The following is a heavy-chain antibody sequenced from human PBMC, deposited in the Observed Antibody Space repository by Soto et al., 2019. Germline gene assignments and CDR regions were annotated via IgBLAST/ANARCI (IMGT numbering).Heavy chain of an antibody. CDR2: INGVGTYV. V-gene: IGHV3-21*01. J-gene: IGHJ6*02. Sequence: EVRLVESGGGLVKTGGSLRISCAASGFTFSSYTMNLVRQAPGKGLEWVANINGVGTYVYYIDSVQGRFTISRDNAKNSLYLQMSRLRVEDTAVYYCVRVGITCMRGRILGDHYGLAVWDQGTTVTVSS. D-gene: IGHD2-21*02. CDR3: VRVGITCMRGRILGDHYGLAV. CDR1: GFTFSSYT.